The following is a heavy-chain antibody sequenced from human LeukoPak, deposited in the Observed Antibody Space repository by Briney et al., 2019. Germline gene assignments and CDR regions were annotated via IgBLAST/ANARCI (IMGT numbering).Heavy chain of an antibody. V-gene: IGHV3-20*04. CDR1: GFTFDDYG. D-gene: IGHD2-21*02. J-gene: IGHJ4*02. CDR3: ARDYCGGDCYPFDY. CDR2: INWNGGST. Sequence: GGSLRLSCAFCGFTFDDYGMSWVRQAPGKGLEWVSGINWNGGSTGYADSVKGRFTISRDNAKKSVYLKMNSLRGEDTALYYCARDYCGGDCYPFDYWGQGTLVTVSS.